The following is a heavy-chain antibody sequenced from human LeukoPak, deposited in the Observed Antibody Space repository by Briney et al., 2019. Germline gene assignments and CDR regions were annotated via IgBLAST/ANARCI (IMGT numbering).Heavy chain of an antibody. D-gene: IGHD3-22*01. CDR3: ARGLYYYDSSGYYSFDY. V-gene: IGHV1-8*01. CDR2: MNPNSGNT. Sequence: ASVKVSCKASGYTFTSYDINWVRQAPGQGLEWMGWMNPNSGNTGYAQKFQGRVTMTRNTSISTAYMELSSLRSEDTAVYYCARGLYYYDSSGYYSFDYWGQGTLVTVSS. J-gene: IGHJ4*02. CDR1: GYTFTSYD.